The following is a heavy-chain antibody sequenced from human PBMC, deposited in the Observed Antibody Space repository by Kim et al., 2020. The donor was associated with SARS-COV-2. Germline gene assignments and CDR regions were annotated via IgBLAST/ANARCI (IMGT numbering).Heavy chain of an antibody. V-gene: IGHV3-64*01. CDR3: ARVYYDSSGAPLGY. J-gene: IGHJ4*02. D-gene: IGHD3-22*01. Sequence: ANSVKGRFTISRDNSKNTLYLQMGSLRAEDMAVYYCARVYYDSSGAPLGYWGQGTLVTVSS.